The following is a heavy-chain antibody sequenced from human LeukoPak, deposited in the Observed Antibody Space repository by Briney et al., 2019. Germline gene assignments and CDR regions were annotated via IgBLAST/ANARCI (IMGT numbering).Heavy chain of an antibody. J-gene: IGHJ4*02. CDR2: ISGSGGST. CDR1: GFTFSSYA. Sequence: PGGSLRLSCAASGFTFSSYAMSWVRQAPGKGLEWVSAISGSGGSTYYADSVKGRFTISRDNSKNTLYLQMNSLRAEDTAVYYCAKGYGEYQLLFWVDYWGQGTLVTVSS. D-gene: IGHD2-2*01. CDR3: AKGYGEYQLLFWVDY. V-gene: IGHV3-23*01.